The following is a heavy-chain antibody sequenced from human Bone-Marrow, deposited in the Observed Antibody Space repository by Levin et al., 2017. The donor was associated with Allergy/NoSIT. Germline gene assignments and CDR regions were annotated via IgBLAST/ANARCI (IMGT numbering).Heavy chain of an antibody. CDR2: IYYSGST. CDR1: GGSISSGGYY. J-gene: IGHJ1*01. V-gene: IGHV4-31*03. D-gene: IGHD2-15*01. Sequence: SETLSLTRTVSGGSISSGGYYWSWIRQHPGTGLEWIGYIYYSGSTYYNPSLKSRATISVDTSKNQFSLKLSSVTAADTAVYYCARDLGRGNFPHWGQGTLVTVSS. CDR3: ARDLGRGNFPH.